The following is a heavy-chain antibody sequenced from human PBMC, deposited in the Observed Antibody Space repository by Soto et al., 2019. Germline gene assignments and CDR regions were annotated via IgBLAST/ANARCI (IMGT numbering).Heavy chain of an antibody. D-gene: IGHD3-10*01. Sequence: QLQLQESGPGLVKPSETLSLTCSVCGGSISSFTYYWGWIRQPPGKGLEWIGTVYYNENTYYNPSLKSRVTITVDTAKNQFSLNLRSVTAADTAMYFCARRERYYGSPGWFDPWGPGTLVTVSS. J-gene: IGHJ5*02. CDR2: VYYNENT. CDR3: ARRERYYGSPGWFDP. V-gene: IGHV4-39*01. CDR1: GGSISSFTYY.